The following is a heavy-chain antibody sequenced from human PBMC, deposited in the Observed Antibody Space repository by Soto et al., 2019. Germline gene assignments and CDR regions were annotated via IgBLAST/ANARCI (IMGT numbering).Heavy chain of an antibody. D-gene: IGHD3-16*01. V-gene: IGHV4-39*01. Sequence: LSLTCSVSGGSIRNSRGYWGWIRQPPGKGLEWIATIYYSGNTYYNPSLKSRVTISVDRSKNQFSLKLSSVTAADTAVYYCARHNGPLYVGYYYDMDVWGQGTTVTVSS. CDR2: IYYSGNT. CDR1: GGSIRNSRGY. CDR3: ARHNGPLYVGYYYDMDV. J-gene: IGHJ6*02.